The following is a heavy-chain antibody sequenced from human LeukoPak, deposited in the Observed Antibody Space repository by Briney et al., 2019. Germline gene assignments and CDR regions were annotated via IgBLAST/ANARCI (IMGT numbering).Heavy chain of an antibody. D-gene: IGHD6-19*01. CDR3: ATRTLSGWYGSTIDY. J-gene: IGHJ4*02. CDR1: GYTLTELS. CDR2: FDPEDGET. Sequence: GASVKVSCKVSGYTLTELSMHWVRQAPGKGLEWMGGFDPEDGETIYAQKFQGRVTMTEDTSTDTAYMELSSLRSEDTAVYYCATRTLSGWYGSTIDYWGQGTLVTVSS. V-gene: IGHV1-24*01.